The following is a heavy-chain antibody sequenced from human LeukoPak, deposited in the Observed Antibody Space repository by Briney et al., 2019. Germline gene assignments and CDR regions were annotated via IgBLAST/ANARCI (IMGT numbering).Heavy chain of an antibody. V-gene: IGHV1-69*13. Sequence: SVKVSCKASGGTFSSYAISWVRQAPGQGLEWMGGIIPIFGTANYAQKFQGRVTITADESTSTAYMELSSLRSEDTAVYYCARRTRADSNYMDYWGQGTLVTVSS. CDR3: ARRTRADSNYMDY. CDR1: GGTFSSYA. D-gene: IGHD4-11*01. J-gene: IGHJ4*02. CDR2: IIPIFGTA.